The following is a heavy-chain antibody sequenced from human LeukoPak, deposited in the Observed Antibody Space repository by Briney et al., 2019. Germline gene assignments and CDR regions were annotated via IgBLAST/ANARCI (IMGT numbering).Heavy chain of an antibody. CDR2: IRYDGSNK. J-gene: IGHJ6*03. CDR3: AKEGLSNSDYYYYYMDV. V-gene: IGHV3-30*02. Sequence: GGSLRLSCAASGFTFSSYGMHWVRQAPGKGLEWVAFIRYDGSNKYYADSVKGRFTISRDNSKNTLYLQMNSLRAEDTAVYYCAKEGLSNSDYYYYYMDVWGKGTTVTVSS. D-gene: IGHD4-11*01. CDR1: GFTFSSYG.